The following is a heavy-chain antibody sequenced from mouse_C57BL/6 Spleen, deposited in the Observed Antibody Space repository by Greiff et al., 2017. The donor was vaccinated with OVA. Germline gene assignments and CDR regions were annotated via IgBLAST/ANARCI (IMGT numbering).Heavy chain of an antibody. J-gene: IGHJ2*01. Sequence: QVQLQQPGAELVKPGASVKLSCKASGYTFTSYWMHWVKQRPGQGLKWIGMIHPNSGSTNYNEKFKSKATLTVDKSSSTAYMQLSSLTSEDSAVYYCARGGVYYGSSYNYFDYWGQGTTLTVSS. CDR3: ARGGVYYGSSYNYFDY. CDR1: GYTFTSYW. D-gene: IGHD1-1*01. CDR2: IHPNSGST. V-gene: IGHV1-64*01.